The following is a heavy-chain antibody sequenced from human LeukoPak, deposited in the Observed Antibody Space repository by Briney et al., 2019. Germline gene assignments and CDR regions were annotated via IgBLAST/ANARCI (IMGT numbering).Heavy chain of an antibody. V-gene: IGHV3-48*02. CDR1: GFTFSSNS. D-gene: IGHD1-26*01. Sequence: QPGGSLRLSCAASGFTFSSNSMNWVPQALGKGLEWVSYISSSGSTIYYADSVKGRFTISRDNAKNSLYVQMNSLRDEDTAVYYCAKGGSYRFDYWGQGTLVTVSS. CDR3: AKGGSYRFDY. CDR2: ISSSGSTI. J-gene: IGHJ4*02.